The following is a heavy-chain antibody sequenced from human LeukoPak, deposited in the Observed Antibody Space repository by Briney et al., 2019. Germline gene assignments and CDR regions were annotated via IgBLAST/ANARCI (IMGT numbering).Heavy chain of an antibody. CDR1: GGSISSGSYY. Sequence: SETLSLTCTVSGGSISSGSYYWSWIRPPAGKGLEWIGRIYTSGSTNYNPSLKSRVTISVDTSKNQFSLKLSSVTAADTAVYYCERELQLWSRYYYYYMDVWGKGTTVTVSS. D-gene: IGHD5-18*01. CDR2: IYTSGST. V-gene: IGHV4-61*02. CDR3: ERELQLWSRYYYYYMDV. J-gene: IGHJ6*03.